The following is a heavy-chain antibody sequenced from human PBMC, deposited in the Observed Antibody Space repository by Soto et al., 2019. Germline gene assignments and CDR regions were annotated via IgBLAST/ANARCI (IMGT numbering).Heavy chain of an antibody. J-gene: IGHJ6*03. V-gene: IGHV3-23*01. D-gene: IGHD3-9*01. Sequence: EMQLLESGGGLVQPGGSLRLSCAASGFTFSNFAMTWVRQAPGKGLEGVSGVYGGGNGALYADSVKGRFIISRDNSKKALYLHMNSLRAGDTAVYYCAKFEGALHHNYHMDVWGQGTTVTVSS. CDR3: AKFEGALHHNYHMDV. CDR2: VYGGGNGA. CDR1: GFTFSNFA.